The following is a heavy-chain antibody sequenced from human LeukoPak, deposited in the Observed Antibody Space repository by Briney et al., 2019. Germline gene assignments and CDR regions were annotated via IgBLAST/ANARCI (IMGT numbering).Heavy chain of an antibody. D-gene: IGHD3-16*01. Sequence: PGGSLRLSCAASGFTFSSYSMNWVRQAPGKGLEWVSSISSSSSYIYYADSVKGRFTISRDNAKNSLYLQMNSLRAEDTAVYYCARDWSAVGGFNAFDIWGQGTMVTVSS. J-gene: IGHJ3*02. V-gene: IGHV3-21*01. CDR3: ARDWSAVGGFNAFDI. CDR1: GFTFSSYS. CDR2: ISSSSSYI.